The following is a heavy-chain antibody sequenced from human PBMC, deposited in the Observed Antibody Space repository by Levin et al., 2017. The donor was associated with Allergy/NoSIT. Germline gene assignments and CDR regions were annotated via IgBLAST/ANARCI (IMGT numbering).Heavy chain of an antibody. CDR1: GGSISSYY. CDR3: ARAGPPRIAAAGIGV. V-gene: IGHV4-59*01. D-gene: IGHD6-13*01. J-gene: IGHJ4*02. CDR2: IYYSGST. Sequence: SQTLSLTCTVSGGSISSYYWSWIRQPPGKGLEWIGYIYYSGSTNYNPSLKSRVTISVDTSKNQFSLKLSSVTAADTAVYYCARAGPPRIAAAGIGVWGQGTLVTVSS.